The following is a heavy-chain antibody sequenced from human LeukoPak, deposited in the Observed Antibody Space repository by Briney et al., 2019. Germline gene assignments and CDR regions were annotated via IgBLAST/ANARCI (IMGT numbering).Heavy chain of an antibody. CDR3: ARSFGGNSVNWYFDL. CDR2: IFYSGST. D-gene: IGHD4-23*01. J-gene: IGHJ2*01. Sequence: KPSETLSLTCTVSGGSISSSSFHWGCIRQPPGKGLEWIGSIFYSGSTYYNPSLKSRVTISVDTSKNQFSLKLSSVTATDTAAYYCARSFGGNSVNWYFDLWGRGTLVTVSS. V-gene: IGHV4-39*01. CDR1: GGSISSSSFH.